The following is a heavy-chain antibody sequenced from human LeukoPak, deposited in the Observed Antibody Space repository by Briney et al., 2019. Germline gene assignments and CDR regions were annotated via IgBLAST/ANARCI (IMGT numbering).Heavy chain of an antibody. CDR3: ARVGPGEVTVDY. CDR2: ITNDGSST. J-gene: IGHJ4*02. CDR1: GLTFSSHW. Sequence: GGSLRLSCAASGLTFSSHWMHWVRQAPGKGLVWVSRITNDGSSTTYADSVKGRFTISRDNAKNSLYLQMNSLRAEDTAVYYCARVGPGEVTVDYWGQGTLVTVSS. D-gene: IGHD3-10*01. V-gene: IGHV3-74*01.